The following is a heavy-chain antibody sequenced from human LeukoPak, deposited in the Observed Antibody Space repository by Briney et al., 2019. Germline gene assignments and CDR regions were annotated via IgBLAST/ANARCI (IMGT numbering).Heavy chain of an antibody. J-gene: IGHJ4*02. Sequence: GRSLRLSCTASGFTFGDYGMSWVRQAPGKGLEWVGFIRSKAYGGTTEYAASVRGRFTISRDDSKNTLYLQMNSLTTEDTAVYFCAHRDTTMVRVDYWGQGTLVTVSS. D-gene: IGHD5-18*01. CDR2: IRSKAYGGTT. CDR1: GFTFGDYG. V-gene: IGHV3-49*04. CDR3: AHRDTTMVRVDY.